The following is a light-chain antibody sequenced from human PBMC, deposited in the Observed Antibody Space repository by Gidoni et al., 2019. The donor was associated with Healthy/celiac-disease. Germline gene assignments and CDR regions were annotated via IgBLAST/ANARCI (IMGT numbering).Light chain of an antibody. J-gene: IGLJ3*02. Sequence: QSVLTQPPSVSAAPGHKVTLTCSGSSSNIGNNYVSWYQHLPGTAPKLLIYDINQRPSGIPDRFSGSKSGTSATLGITGLQTGDEADYYCGTWDSSLSAGVFGGGTKLTVL. V-gene: IGLV1-51*01. CDR3: GTWDSSLSAGV. CDR1: SSNIGNNY. CDR2: DIN.